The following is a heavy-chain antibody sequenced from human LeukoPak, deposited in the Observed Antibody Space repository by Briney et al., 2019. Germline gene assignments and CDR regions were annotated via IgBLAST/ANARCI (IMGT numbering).Heavy chain of an antibody. J-gene: IGHJ4*02. D-gene: IGHD3-3*01. CDR3: AKERYYDFWSGQWGPHSSALVD. CDR1: GFTFDDYT. V-gene: IGHV3-43*01. Sequence: GGSLRLSCAASGFTFDDYTMHWVRQAPGKGLEWVSLISWDGGSTYYADSVKGRFTISRDNSKNSLYLQMNSLRTEDTALYYCAKERYYDFWSGQWGPHSSALVDWGQGTLVTVSS. CDR2: ISWDGGST.